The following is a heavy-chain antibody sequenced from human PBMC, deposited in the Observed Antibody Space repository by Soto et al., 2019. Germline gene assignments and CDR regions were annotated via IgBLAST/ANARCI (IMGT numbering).Heavy chain of an antibody. D-gene: IGHD1-7*01. CDR3: AKWSGGVVELRTYGMDF. CDR2: IWDDGRQN. J-gene: IGHJ6*02. V-gene: IGHV3-33*04. Sequence: QVHLVASGGGVVQAGESLRLSCVASGFTFDNFGLYWVRQAPGKGLEWVAVIWDDGRQNYCADAVKGRCTISRDNSKNTLDLKMNSRIVDDTAVYYCAKWSGGVVELRTYGMDFWGRGTTVTVSS. CDR1: GFTFDNFG.